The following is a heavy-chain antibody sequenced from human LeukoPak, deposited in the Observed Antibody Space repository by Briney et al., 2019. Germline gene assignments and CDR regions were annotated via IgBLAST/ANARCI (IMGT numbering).Heavy chain of an antibody. CDR1: GGSISSSNW. D-gene: IGHD3-10*01. Sequence: SGTLSLTCGVSGGSISSSNWWSWVRQPPGKGLEWIGEIFHSGSTNYNASLKSRVTMSVDKSKNQVSLKLSSVTAADTAVYYCARVGLWFGIASAYFDLWGRGTLVTVSS. J-gene: IGHJ2*01. V-gene: IGHV4-4*02. CDR2: IFHSGST. CDR3: ARVGLWFGIASAYFDL.